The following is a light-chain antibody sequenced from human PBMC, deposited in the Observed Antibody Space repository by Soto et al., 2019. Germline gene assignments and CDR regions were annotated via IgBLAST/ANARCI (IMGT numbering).Light chain of an antibody. CDR3: SSYTTNNTHV. Sequence: QSALTQPASVSGSPVQSITISCTGTSSDVGGYNYVSWYQHHPGKAPKLMIYEVSNRPSGVSNRFSGSKSGNTASLTISGLQAEDEDDYYCSSYTTNNTHVFGGGTKLTVL. CDR2: EVS. CDR1: SSDVGGYNY. J-gene: IGLJ2*01. V-gene: IGLV2-14*01.